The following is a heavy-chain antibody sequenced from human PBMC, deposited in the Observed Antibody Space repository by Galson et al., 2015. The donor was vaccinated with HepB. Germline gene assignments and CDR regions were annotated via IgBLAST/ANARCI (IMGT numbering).Heavy chain of an antibody. CDR1: GFTFSSYS. D-gene: IGHD2-2*01. Sequence: SLRLYCAASGFTFSSYSMNWVRQAPGKGLEWVSYISSSSSTIYYADSVKGRFTISRDNAKNSLYLQMNSLRDEDTAVYYCARDGCSSTSCTWAYYYGMDVWGQGTTVTVSS. CDR3: ARDGCSSTSCTWAYYYGMDV. V-gene: IGHV3-48*02. J-gene: IGHJ6*02. CDR2: ISSSSSTI.